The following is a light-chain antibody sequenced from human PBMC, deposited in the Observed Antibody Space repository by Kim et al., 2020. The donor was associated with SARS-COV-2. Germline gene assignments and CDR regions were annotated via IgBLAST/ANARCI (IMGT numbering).Light chain of an antibody. CDR1: TLGDKY. V-gene: IGLV3-1*01. J-gene: IGLJ3*02. Sequence: VSPGQTARITCSGDTLGDKYACWYQQKPGQSPVLVIYQDSTRPSGIPERFSGSNSGNTATLTISGTQAMDEADYYCQAWDSSTYWVFGGGTKLTVL. CDR2: QDS. CDR3: QAWDSSTYWV.